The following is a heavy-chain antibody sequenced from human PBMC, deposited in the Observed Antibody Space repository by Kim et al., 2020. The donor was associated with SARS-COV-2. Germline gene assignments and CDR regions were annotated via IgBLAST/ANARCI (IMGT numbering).Heavy chain of an antibody. V-gene: IGHV4-34*01. J-gene: IGHJ6*02. D-gene: IGHD2-2*01. Sequence: TNYSPSLKSRVTISVDTSKNQFSLKLSSVTAADTAVYYCARGRTRRGMDVWGQGTTVTVSS. CDR3: ARGRTRRGMDV. CDR2: T.